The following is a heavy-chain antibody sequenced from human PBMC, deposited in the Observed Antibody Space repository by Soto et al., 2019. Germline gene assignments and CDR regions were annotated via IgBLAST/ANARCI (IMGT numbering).Heavy chain of an antibody. CDR1: GDTLTELS. CDR2: FDPEDGET. D-gene: IGHD5-18*01. J-gene: IGHJ4*02. V-gene: IGHV1-24*01. Sequence: ASVKVSCKVSGDTLTELSMHWVRQAPGKWREWMGCFDPEDGETIYAHTFKGRVTMPEDTSPETAYMELRSLTSAHPAVYYCARAADRRGVHVWLRSYFDYWGQGPLVTVSS. CDR3: ARAADRRGVHVWLRSYFDY.